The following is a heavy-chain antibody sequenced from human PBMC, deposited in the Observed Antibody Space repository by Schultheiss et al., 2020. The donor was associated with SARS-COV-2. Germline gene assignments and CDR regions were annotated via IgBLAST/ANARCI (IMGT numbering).Heavy chain of an antibody. CDR1: GFTFSSYS. CDR2: ISWNSGSI. J-gene: IGHJ4*02. V-gene: IGHV3-48*01. D-gene: IGHD2-2*01. CDR3: ARDRCSNTNCYFDS. Sequence: GGSLRLSCAASGFTFSSYSMNWVRQAPGKGLEWVSGISWNSGSIGYADSVKGRFTISRDNSKNTLYLQMNSLRAEDTAVYYCARDRCSNTNCYFDSWGQGTLVTVSS.